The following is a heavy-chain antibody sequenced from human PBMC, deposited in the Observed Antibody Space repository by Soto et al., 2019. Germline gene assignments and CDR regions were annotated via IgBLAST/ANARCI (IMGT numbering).Heavy chain of an antibody. D-gene: IGHD3-3*01. Sequence: GGSLRLSCAASGFTFSSYAMSWVRQAPGKGLEWVSAISGSGGSTYYADSVKGRFTISRDNSKNTLYLQMNSLRAEDTAVYYCGYDFWSGYHWAYFDYWGQGTLVTVSS. CDR2: ISGSGGST. V-gene: IGHV3-23*01. CDR1: GFTFSSYA. CDR3: GYDFWSGYHWAYFDY. J-gene: IGHJ4*02.